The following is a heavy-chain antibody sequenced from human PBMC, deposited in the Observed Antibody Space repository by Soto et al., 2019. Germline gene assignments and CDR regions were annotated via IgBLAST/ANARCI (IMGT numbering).Heavy chain of an antibody. CDR1: GFTFGVYW. CDR3: AGESGYGSGTSVNHYVDY. J-gene: IGHJ4*01. Sequence: EVQLEESGGGLVQPGGSLRLSCAASGFTFGVYWMSWVRQAPGKGLEWLGTIKWDASEKKYVDSVKGRFTISRDNAKNSLYLQMDSLRAEDTAVYYCAGESGYGSGTSVNHYVDYWGHGTLVTVSS. V-gene: IGHV3-7*01. D-gene: IGHD3-10*01. CDR2: IKWDASEK.